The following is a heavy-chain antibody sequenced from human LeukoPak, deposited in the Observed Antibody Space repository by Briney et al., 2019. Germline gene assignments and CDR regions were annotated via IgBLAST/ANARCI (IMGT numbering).Heavy chain of an antibody. V-gene: IGHV1-69*06. Sequence: GASVKVSCKASGYTFTSYYMHWVRQAPGQGLEWMGGIIPIFGTANYAQKFQGRVTITADKSTSTAYMELSSLRSEDTAVYYCARDLEYSSSSGTKNWFDPWGQGTLVTVSS. CDR3: ARDLEYSSSSGTKNWFDP. J-gene: IGHJ5*02. D-gene: IGHD6-6*01. CDR2: IIPIFGTA. CDR1: GYTFTSYY.